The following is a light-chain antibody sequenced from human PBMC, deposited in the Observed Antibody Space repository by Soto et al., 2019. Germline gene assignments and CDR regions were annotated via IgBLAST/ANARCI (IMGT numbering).Light chain of an antibody. Sequence: DIQMTQSPSSLSASVGDRVTITCRASQFISSYLNWYQQKPGKVPKLLIYFASSLQSGVPSRFSGSGSGTDFTLTISSLQPEDFATYYCQQSYSIPWTFGQGTKVEIK. J-gene: IGKJ1*01. CDR2: FAS. CDR3: QQSYSIPWT. V-gene: IGKV1-39*01. CDR1: QFISSY.